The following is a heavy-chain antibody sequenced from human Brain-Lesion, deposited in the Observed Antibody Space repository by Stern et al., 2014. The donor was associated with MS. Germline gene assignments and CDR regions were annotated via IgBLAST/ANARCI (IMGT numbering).Heavy chain of an antibody. CDR1: GFTVSSNY. CDR2: IYSSGTT. V-gene: IGHV3-53*01. Sequence: EVQLVESGGGLIQPGGSLSLSCAASGFTVSSNYVSWVRQAAGKGLEWVSVIYSSGTTYYAESVQGRFIISKDNSKNTVHLQMSTLRAEDTAVYYCARETTVTTYGMTFDIWGQGTMVTVSS. CDR3: ARETTVTTYGMTFDI. J-gene: IGHJ3*02. D-gene: IGHD4-17*01.